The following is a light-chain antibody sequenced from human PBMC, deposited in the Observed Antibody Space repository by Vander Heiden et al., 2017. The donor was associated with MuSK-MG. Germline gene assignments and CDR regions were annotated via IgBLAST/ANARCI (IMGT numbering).Light chain of an antibody. CDR3: QQYNYWPPT. J-gene: IGKJ1*01. CDR1: QSISSN. Sequence: EIVMTQPPATLSVSPGARATLSCRASQSISSNLAWYQQKPGQAPRLLIYGASTRATGIPARFSGSGSGAEFTLTISSLQSEDFAAYYCQQYNYWPPTFGQGTKVEIK. V-gene: IGKV3-15*01. CDR2: GAS.